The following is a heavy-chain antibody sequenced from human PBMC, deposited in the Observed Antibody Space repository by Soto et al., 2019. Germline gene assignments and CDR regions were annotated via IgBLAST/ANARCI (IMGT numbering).Heavy chain of an antibody. D-gene: IGHD3-16*01. V-gene: IGHV3-23*01. CDR1: GFTFISYA. CDR2: ISGSGGST. Sequence: QPGGSLRLSCAASGFTFISYAMSWVRQAPGKGLEWVSAISGSGGSTYYADSVKGRFTISRDNSKNTLYLQMNSLRAEDTAVYYCAKAYYDYVWGSWDAFDIWGQGTMVTVSS. CDR3: AKAYYDYVWGSWDAFDI. J-gene: IGHJ3*02.